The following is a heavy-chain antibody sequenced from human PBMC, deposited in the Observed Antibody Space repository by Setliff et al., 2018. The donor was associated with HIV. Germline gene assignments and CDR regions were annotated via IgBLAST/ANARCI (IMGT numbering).Heavy chain of an antibody. J-gene: IGHJ4*02. CDR3: TRGMRPMVKRVPFDY. Sequence: FTFGEYGMSWFRQAPGKGLEWVGFIRSRPFGGTTEYAASVKGRFTISRDDSKSIAYLQMNSLKSADAAVYYCTRGMRPMVKRVPFDYWGQGTLVTVSS. V-gene: IGHV3-49*03. CDR1: FTFGEYG. D-gene: IGHD2-15*01. CDR2: IRSRPFGGTT.